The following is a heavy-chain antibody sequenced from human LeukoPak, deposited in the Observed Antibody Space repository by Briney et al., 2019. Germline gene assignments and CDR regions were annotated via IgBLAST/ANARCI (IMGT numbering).Heavy chain of an antibody. D-gene: IGHD3-22*01. Sequence: SQTLSLTCAISGDSVSSNSAAWNWIRQSPSRGLEWLGRTYYRSKWYNDYAVSVESRITINPDTSKNQFSLQLNSVTPEDTAVYYCARDTGVYDSSGYDYYYGMDVWGQGTTVTVSS. CDR3: ARDTGVYDSSGYDYYYGMDV. J-gene: IGHJ6*02. V-gene: IGHV6-1*01. CDR1: GDSVSSNSAA. CDR2: TYYRSKWYN.